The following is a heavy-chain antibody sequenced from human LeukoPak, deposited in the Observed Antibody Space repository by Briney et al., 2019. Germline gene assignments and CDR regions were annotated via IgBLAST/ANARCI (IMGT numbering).Heavy chain of an antibody. D-gene: IGHD3-10*01. J-gene: IGHJ5*02. CDR2: IWYDGSNK. CDR3: ARARYYYGSGSYWNWFDP. CDR1: GFTFSSYG. Sequence: GGSLRLSCAASGFTFSSYGMHWVRQAPGKGLEWVAVIWYDGSNKYYADSVKGRFTISRDNSKNTLYLQMNSLRAEDTAVYYCARARYYYGSGSYWNWFDPWGQGTLVTVSS. V-gene: IGHV3-33*01.